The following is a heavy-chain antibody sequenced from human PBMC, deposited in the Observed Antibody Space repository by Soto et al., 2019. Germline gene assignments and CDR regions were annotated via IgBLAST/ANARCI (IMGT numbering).Heavy chain of an antibody. V-gene: IGHV3-33*01. J-gene: IGHJ5*02. CDR2: IWYDGSNK. CDR3: ARGRQQLVLYNWFDP. Sequence: QVQLVESGGGVVQPGRSLRLSCAASGFTFSSYGMHWVRQAPGKGLEWVAVIWYDGSNKYYADSVKGRFTISRDNSKNTLYLKMNSLRAEDTAVYYCARGRQQLVLYNWFDPWGQGTLVTVSS. CDR1: GFTFSSYG. D-gene: IGHD6-13*01.